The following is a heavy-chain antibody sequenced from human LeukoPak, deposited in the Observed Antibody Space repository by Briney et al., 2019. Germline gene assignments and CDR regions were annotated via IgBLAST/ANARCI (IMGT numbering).Heavy chain of an antibody. CDR1: GYTFTSYD. Sequence: VASVTVSCKASGYTFTSYDINWVRQAPGQGLEWMGWMNPNSGNTGYAQKFQGRVTMTRNTSISTAYMELSSLRSEDTAVYYCARGALDRPTGDYWGQGTLVTVSS. V-gene: IGHV1-8*01. CDR2: MNPNSGNT. CDR3: ARGALDRPTGDY. D-gene: IGHD3-22*01. J-gene: IGHJ4*02.